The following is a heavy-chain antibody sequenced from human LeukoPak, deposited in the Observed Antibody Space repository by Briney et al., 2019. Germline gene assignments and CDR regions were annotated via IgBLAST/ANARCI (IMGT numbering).Heavy chain of an antibody. CDR2: IIPIFGTA. CDR1: GGTFSSYA. V-gene: IGHV1-69*01. J-gene: IGHJ4*02. Sequence: SVKVSCTASGGTFSSYAISWVRQAPGQGLGWMGGIIPIFGTANYAQKFQGRVTITADESTSTAYMELSSLRSEDTAKYYCAKLATSDTGETYWGQGTLVTVSS. D-gene: IGHD3-16*01. CDR3: AKLATSDTGETY.